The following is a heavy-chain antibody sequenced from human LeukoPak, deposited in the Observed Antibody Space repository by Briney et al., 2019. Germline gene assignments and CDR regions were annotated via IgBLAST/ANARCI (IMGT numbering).Heavy chain of an antibody. CDR3: ATLRYEIYYYYYMDV. J-gene: IGHJ6*03. CDR2: INHSGST. V-gene: IGHV4-34*01. CDR1: GESFSGYY. Sequence: SETLSLTCAVYGESFSGYYWSWIRQPPGKGLEWIGEINHSGSTNYNPSLKRPVTISVDTSKNQISLKVGPVTAADTAVYYCATLRYEIYYYYYMDVWGKGTTVTVSS. D-gene: IGHD3-9*01.